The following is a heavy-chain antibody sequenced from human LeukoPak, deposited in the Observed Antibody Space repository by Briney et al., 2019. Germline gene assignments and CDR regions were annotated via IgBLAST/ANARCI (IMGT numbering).Heavy chain of an antibody. D-gene: IGHD3-22*01. CDR1: GYTFTSFD. J-gene: IGHJ3*02. V-gene: IGHV1-8*01. Sequence: GASVKVSCKASGYTFTSFDINWVRQATGQGLQWMGWMNPNSDNTAYAQKFQGRVTMTRDTSISTAYMELSRLRSDDTAVYYCASKWVTYYYNSSAYHYPTDVFDIWGQGTMVTVSS. CDR3: ASKWVTYYYNSSAYHYPTDVFDI. CDR2: MNPNSDNT.